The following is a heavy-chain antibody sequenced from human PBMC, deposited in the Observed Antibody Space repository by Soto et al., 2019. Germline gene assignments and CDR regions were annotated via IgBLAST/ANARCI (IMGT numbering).Heavy chain of an antibody. V-gene: IGHV3-11*05. CDR3: ARDTRYDSSGA. Sequence: GGSLRLSCAASGFTFSDYYMNWIRQAPGKGLEWVSYISSSSSYINYADSVKGRFTISRDNAKNSLYLQMNSLRAEDTAVYYCARDTRYDSSGAWGQGTLVTVSS. J-gene: IGHJ5*02. CDR1: GFTFSDYY. D-gene: IGHD3-22*01. CDR2: ISSSSSYI.